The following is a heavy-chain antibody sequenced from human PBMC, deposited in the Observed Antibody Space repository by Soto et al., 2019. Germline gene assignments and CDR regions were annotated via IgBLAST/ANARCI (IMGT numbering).Heavy chain of an antibody. CDR1: GFTFTSSA. D-gene: IGHD2-15*01. CDR2: IVVGSGNT. V-gene: IGHV1-58*01. Sequence: GASVKVSCKASGFTFTSSAVQWVRQARGQRLEWIGWIVVGSGNTNYAQKFQERVTITRDMSTSTAYMELSSLRSEDTAVYYCAAELLPELTVTAAFDIWGQGTMVTVSS. J-gene: IGHJ3*02. CDR3: AAELLPELTVTAAFDI.